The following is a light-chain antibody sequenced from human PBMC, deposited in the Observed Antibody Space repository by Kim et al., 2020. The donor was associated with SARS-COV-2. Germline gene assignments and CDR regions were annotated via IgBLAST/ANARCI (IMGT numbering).Light chain of an antibody. V-gene: IGKV1-27*01. CDR2: AAS. CDR3: QKCDSAPWT. Sequence: ASEGTRVPIACRGSQDIINYLAWFQLKPGKAPKLLIYAASALQPGVPSRFSGSGSGTDFTLTVTSLQPEDVATYYCQKCDSAPWTFGQGTKVDIK. CDR1: QDIINY. J-gene: IGKJ1*01.